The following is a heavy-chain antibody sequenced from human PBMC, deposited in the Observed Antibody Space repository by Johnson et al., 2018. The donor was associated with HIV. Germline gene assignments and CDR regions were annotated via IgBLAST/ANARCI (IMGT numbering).Heavy chain of an antibody. CDR2: IYRGASP. J-gene: IGHJ3*02. D-gene: IGHD3-22*01. CDR1: GFTVISNH. CDR3: AKGPLYYYDSRLGSGAFDI. Sequence: VQLVESGGGLIQPGGSLRLSCVASGFTVISNHMSWVRQAPGKGLEWVSVIYRGASPNYADPVTGRFTISRDNSKNSLYLQMNSLRAEDTAVYYCAKGPLYYYDSRLGSGAFDIWGEGTMVTVSS. V-gene: IGHV3-53*01.